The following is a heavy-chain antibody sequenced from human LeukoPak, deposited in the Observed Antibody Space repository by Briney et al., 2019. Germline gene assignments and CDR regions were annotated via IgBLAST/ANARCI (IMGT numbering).Heavy chain of an antibody. Sequence: ASVKVSCTASGYTFTRYDINWVRQATGQGLGWMGWMNPNSGSTGYAQKFQGRVTITRNTSISTAYMELSGLRSEDTAVYYCARGRSTGYPYYFEYWGQGTLVTVSS. CDR1: GYTFTRYD. D-gene: IGHD5-12*01. V-gene: IGHV1-8*03. J-gene: IGHJ4*02. CDR2: MNPNSGST. CDR3: ARGRSTGYPYYFEY.